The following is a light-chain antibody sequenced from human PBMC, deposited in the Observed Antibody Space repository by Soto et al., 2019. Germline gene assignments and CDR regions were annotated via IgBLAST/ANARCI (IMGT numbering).Light chain of an antibody. CDR2: GAS. CDR1: QSVSSN. CDR3: QQRNIWPPVT. V-gene: IGKV3-15*01. J-gene: IGKJ5*01. Sequence: EIVMTQSPATLSVSPGERSTLSCRASQSVSSNLAWYQQKPGQAPRLLIYGASTRATGIPARFSGSGSGTEFTLTIRRLEPEDFAVYYCQQRNIWPPVTFGQGTRREIK.